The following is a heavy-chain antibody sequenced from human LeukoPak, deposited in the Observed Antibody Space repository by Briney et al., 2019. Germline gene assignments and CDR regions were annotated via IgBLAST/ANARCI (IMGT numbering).Heavy chain of an antibody. Sequence: GGSLRLSCAASGFIFNNYGLIWVRQAPGKGLEWVSAISNDGGGTNYADFVKGRFTISRDNSKNTLFLQMNSLRAEDTALCYCAKGSSGYFVDLWGQGTLVTVSS. CDR2: ISNDGGGT. D-gene: IGHD3-22*01. V-gene: IGHV3-23*01. CDR3: AKGSSGYFVDL. CDR1: GFIFNNYG. J-gene: IGHJ5*02.